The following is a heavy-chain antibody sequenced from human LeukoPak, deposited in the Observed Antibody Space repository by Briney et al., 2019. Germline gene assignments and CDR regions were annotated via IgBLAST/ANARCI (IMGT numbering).Heavy chain of an antibody. V-gene: IGHV3-9*01. CDR2: ISWNSGSI. CDR3: AKASYGSGSYLGLDY. J-gene: IGHJ4*02. CDR1: GFTFDDYA. Sequence: GGSLRLSCAASGFTFDDYAMHWVRQAPGKGLEWVSGISWNSGSIGYADSVKGRFTISRDNAKNSLYLQMNSLRAEDTALYYCAKASYGSGSYLGLDYWGQGTLVTVSS. D-gene: IGHD3-10*01.